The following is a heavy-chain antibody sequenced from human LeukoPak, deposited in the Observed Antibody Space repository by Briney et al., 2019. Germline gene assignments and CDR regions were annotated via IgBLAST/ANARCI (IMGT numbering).Heavy chain of an antibody. CDR3: AKGASFYDHNWFDP. Sequence: GGSLRLSCAASGFTFSSYAMHWVRQAPGKGLEWVAVISYDGSNKYYADSVKGRFTISRDNSKNTLYLQMNSLRAEDTAIYYCAKGASFYDHNWFDPWGQGTLVTVSS. CDR2: ISYDGSNK. J-gene: IGHJ5*02. D-gene: IGHD5/OR15-5a*01. V-gene: IGHV3-30-3*01. CDR1: GFTFSSYA.